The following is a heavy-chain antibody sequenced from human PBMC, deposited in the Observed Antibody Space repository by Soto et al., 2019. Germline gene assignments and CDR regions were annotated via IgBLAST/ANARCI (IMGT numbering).Heavy chain of an antibody. CDR3: AKVGEASRNSSSCTLFLYNWFDP. V-gene: IGHV3-23*01. Sequence: EVQLLESGGGLVQPGGSLRLSCAASGFTFSSYAMSWVRQAPGKGLEWVSAISGSGGSTYYADSVKGRFTISRDNSKNTLYLQMNSLRAEDTAVYYCAKVGEASRNSSSCTLFLYNWFDPWGQGTLVTVSS. J-gene: IGHJ5*02. D-gene: IGHD6-13*01. CDR2: ISGSGGST. CDR1: GFTFSSYA.